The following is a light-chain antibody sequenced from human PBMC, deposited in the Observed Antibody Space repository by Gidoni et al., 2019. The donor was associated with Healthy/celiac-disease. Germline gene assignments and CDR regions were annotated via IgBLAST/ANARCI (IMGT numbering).Light chain of an antibody. CDR1: QSVSSN. Sequence: EIVMPQSPATLSVSPGERATLSCRASQSVSSNFAWYQQKPGQAPRLLIYGAYTRATGIPARFSGSGSGTEFTLTISSLQSEDCAVYYCQQYNNWPPYTFGQGTKLEIK. V-gene: IGKV3-15*01. CDR3: QQYNNWPPYT. J-gene: IGKJ2*01. CDR2: GAY.